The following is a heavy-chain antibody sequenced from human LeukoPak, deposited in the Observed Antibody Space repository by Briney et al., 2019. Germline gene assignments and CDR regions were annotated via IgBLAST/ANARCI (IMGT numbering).Heavy chain of an antibody. D-gene: IGHD5-24*01. J-gene: IGHJ4*02. Sequence: PGESLKISCQGFGYPFTTSWIGWVRQLPGKGLKWTAIIYAGNSDAKYSPSFQGQVSISTDRSISTAYLHWSSLKASDTAIYYCAIINHPDGRVYWGQGTLVTVSS. CDR1: GYPFTTSW. V-gene: IGHV5-51*01. CDR3: AIINHPDGRVY. CDR2: IYAGNSDA.